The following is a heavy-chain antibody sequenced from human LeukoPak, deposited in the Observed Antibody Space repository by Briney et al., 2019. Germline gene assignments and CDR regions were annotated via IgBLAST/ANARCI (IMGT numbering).Heavy chain of an antibody. Sequence: GGPLRLSCAASGFTFSSYSMNWVRQAPGKGLEWVSSISSSSSYIYYADSVKGRFTISRDNAKNSLYLQMNSLRAEDTAVYYCARPDCSSTSCYRPVYWGQGTLVTVSS. CDR1: GFTFSSYS. D-gene: IGHD2-2*02. CDR3: ARPDCSSTSCYRPVY. J-gene: IGHJ4*02. V-gene: IGHV3-21*01. CDR2: ISSSSSYI.